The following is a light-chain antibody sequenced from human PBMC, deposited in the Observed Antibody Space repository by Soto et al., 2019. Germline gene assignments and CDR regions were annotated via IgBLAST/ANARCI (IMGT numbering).Light chain of an antibody. V-gene: IGLV2-14*01. CDR1: SSDVGAYNY. J-gene: IGLJ1*01. CDR2: DVS. Sequence: QSALTQPASVSGSPGQSITISCTGTSSDVGAYNYVSWYQQHPGKVPKLMIYDVSNRPSGVSNRFSGSMSGNTASLTISGLQADDEAYYYCVSYTGCGLGGFGTGTKLSVL. CDR3: VSYTGCGLGG.